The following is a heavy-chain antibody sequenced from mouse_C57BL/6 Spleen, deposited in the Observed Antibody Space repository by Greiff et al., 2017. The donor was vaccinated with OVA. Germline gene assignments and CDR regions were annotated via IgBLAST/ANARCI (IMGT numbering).Heavy chain of an antibody. CDR1: GYTFTDYY. CDR2: INPNNGGT. Sequence: EVQLQQSGPELVKPGASVKISCKASGYTFTDYYMNWVKQSHGKSLEWIGDINPNNGGTSYNQKFKGKATLTVDKSSSTAYMELRSLTSEDSAVYYCARAPGYCDVWGTGTTVTVSS. CDR3: ARAPGYCDV. V-gene: IGHV1-26*01. J-gene: IGHJ1*03.